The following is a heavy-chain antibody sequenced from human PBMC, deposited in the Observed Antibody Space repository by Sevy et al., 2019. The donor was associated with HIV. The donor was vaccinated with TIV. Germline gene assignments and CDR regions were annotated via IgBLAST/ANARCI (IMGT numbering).Heavy chain of an antibody. J-gene: IGHJ4*02. CDR1: GYTFTGYY. CDR2: LNPKSGGT. Sequence: ASLKVSCKASGYTFTGYYMHWVRQAPGQGLEWMGWLNPKSGGTYFAQKFQGRVTMTRDTSISTAYMELSGLRFDDTAVYFCARRGRYNDSSGYYFDYWGQGSLVTVSS. CDR3: ARRGRYNDSSGYYFDY. V-gene: IGHV1-2*02. D-gene: IGHD3-22*01.